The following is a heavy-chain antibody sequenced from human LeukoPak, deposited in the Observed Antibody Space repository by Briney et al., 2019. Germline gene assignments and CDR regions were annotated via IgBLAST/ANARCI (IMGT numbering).Heavy chain of an antibody. CDR3: AKLFWSGYYSGNSPIDY. V-gene: IGHV3-23*01. CDR2: IIAGGDST. CDR1: GFTFSSSA. J-gene: IGHJ4*02. D-gene: IGHD3-3*01. Sequence: VGSLRLSCAAPGFTFSSSAMSWVRQAPGKGGGWGSGIIAGGDSTYYAASVMGRITHSRDNSKHTLYLQMNSLRAEDTAVYYCAKLFWSGYYSGNSPIDYWGQGTLVTVSS.